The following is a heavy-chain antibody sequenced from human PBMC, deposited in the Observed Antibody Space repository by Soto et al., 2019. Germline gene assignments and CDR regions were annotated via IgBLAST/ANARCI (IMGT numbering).Heavy chain of an antibody. CDR1: GFAFSRYG. CDR3: VKDRYYDFWSGYYFSTYFDD. CDR2: ISSNGGST. J-gene: IGHJ4*02. D-gene: IGHD3-3*01. V-gene: IGHV3-64D*06. Sequence: GGSLRLSWSASGFAFSRYGMHWARQAPGKGLEYVSAISSNGGSTYYADSVNGRFTISRDNSKNTLYLQMSSLRAEDTAVYYCVKDRYYDFWSGYYFSTYFDDWGQGTLVTVSS.